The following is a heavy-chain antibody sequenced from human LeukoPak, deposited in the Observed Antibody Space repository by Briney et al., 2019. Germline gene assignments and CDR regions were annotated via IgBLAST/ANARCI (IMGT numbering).Heavy chain of an antibody. V-gene: IGHV3-11*01. J-gene: IGHJ4*02. CDR2: ISTRDNTI. Sequence: GGSLRLSCAASGVTCSDYYMNWIRQAPGKGLEWLSYISTRDNTIQYADSVKGRFTISRDNANNSLFLQMNNLRAEDSAIYYCARGARWAYYFDYWGQGSLVTVSS. D-gene: IGHD4-23*01. CDR1: GVTCSDYY. CDR3: ARGARWAYYFDY.